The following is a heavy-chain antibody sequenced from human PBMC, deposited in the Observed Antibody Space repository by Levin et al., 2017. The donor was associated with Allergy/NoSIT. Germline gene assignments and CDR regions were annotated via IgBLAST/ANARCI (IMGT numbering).Heavy chain of an antibody. V-gene: IGHV1-18*01. CDR2: ISAYNGNT. Sequence: GVSLKISCKASGYNFTNYGISWVRQAPGQGLEWMGWISAYNGNTNYAQKFQGRVTMTIQTSTNTAYMELRSLRSDDTAVYYCARVGIDFWGVYQKSWGYMDVWGQGTTVTVSS. CDR3: ARVGIDFWGVYQKSWGYMDV. CDR1: GYNFTNYG. D-gene: IGHD3-3*01. J-gene: IGHJ6*03.